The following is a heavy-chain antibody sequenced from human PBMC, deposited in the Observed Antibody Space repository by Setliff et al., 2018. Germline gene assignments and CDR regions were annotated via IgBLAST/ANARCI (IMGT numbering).Heavy chain of an antibody. Sequence: ASVKVSCKASGYAFTTYYMHWVRQAPGQGLEWIGVINPSDGSTTYAQKFQGRVTMTRDTPTNTVYMQLSSLRSEDTAVYYCARENMAKNFWGEHSDYWGQGTLVTVSS. V-gene: IGHV1-46*01. CDR3: ARENMAKNFWGEHSDY. D-gene: IGHD3-3*01. CDR1: GYAFTTYY. CDR2: INPSDGST. J-gene: IGHJ4*02.